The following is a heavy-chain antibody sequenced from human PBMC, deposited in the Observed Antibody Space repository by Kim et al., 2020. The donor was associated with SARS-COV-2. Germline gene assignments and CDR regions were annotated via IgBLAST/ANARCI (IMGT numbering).Heavy chain of an antibody. CDR3: ARGGGGYSYGFFDY. CDR1: GFTFSSYS. D-gene: IGHD5-18*01. CDR2: ISNSSSYI. V-gene: IGHV3-21*01. J-gene: IGHJ4*02. Sequence: GGSLRLSCAASGFTFSSYSMNWVLQAPGKGLEWVSAISNSSSYIYYADSVKGRFTISRDNAKNALYLQMNSLTAEDTAVYYCARGGGGYSYGFFDYWGQGTLVTVSS.